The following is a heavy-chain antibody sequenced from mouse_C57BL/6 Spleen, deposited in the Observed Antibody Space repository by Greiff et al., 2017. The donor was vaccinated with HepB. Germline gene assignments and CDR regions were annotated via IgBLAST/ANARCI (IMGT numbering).Heavy chain of an antibody. CDR2: INPNNGGT. CDR3: ARKLRRYFDV. CDR1: GYTFTDYN. V-gene: IGHV1-18*01. Sequence: VQLKQSGPELVKPGASVKIPCKASGYTFTDYNMDWVKQSHGKSLEWIGDINPNNGGTIYNQKFKGKATLTVDKSSSTAYMKLSSLTSEDTAGYYCARKLRRYFDVWGTGTTVTVSS. J-gene: IGHJ1*03. D-gene: IGHD2-4*01.